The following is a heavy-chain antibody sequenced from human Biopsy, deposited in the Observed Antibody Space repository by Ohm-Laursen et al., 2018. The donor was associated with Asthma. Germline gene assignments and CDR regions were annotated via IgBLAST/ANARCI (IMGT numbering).Heavy chain of an antibody. Sequence: SETLSLTCAVSGVSIRSYYWGWIRQPPGKGMEWIGSMYHSGSPYYHPSLKSRATISVDTSKNHLSLKMSSVTAADTAVYFCVRHQYSSSWSTFDYWGQGALVTVSS. CDR2: MYHSGSP. CDR3: VRHQYSSSWSTFDY. CDR1: GVSIRSYY. V-gene: IGHV4-39*01. D-gene: IGHD3-22*01. J-gene: IGHJ4*02.